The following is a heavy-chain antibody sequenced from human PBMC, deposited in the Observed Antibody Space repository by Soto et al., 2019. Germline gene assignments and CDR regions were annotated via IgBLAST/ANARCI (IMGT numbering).Heavy chain of an antibody. V-gene: IGHV5-51*01. J-gene: IGHJ4*02. D-gene: IGHD5-12*01. CDR3: ARRGAAYNYDY. CDR1: GYSFPAFW. CDR2: IFPADSET. Sequence: PGESLKISCGASGYSFPAFWIGWVRQMPGKGLEWMGIIFPADSETRYSPSFQGQVTISADKSASTAYLEWSSLRASDTAMYYCARRGAAYNYDYWGQGTLVTVSS.